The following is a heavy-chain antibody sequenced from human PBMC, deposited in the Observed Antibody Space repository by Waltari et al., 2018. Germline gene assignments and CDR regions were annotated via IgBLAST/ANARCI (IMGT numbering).Heavy chain of an antibody. CDR1: GFTFSSYW. J-gene: IGHJ4*02. V-gene: IGHV3-7*01. CDR3: ARDRNYFDY. Sequence: EVQLVESGGGLVQPGGSLRLSCAASGFTFSSYWMSWVRQAPGNGLGWLANIKQDGSEKYYVDSVKGRFTISRDNAKNSLYLQMNSLRAEDTAVYYCARDRNYFDYWGQGTLVTVSS. CDR2: IKQDGSEK.